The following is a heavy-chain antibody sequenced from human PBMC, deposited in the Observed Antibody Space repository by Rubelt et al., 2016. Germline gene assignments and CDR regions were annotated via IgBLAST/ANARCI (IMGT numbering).Heavy chain of an antibody. J-gene: IGHJ4*02. D-gene: IGHD3-16*01. CDR3: ARGDFGGVSGGFDY. CDR2: IYSCGDT. CDR1: GFTVYNNF. Sequence: EVRLVESGGGLIQPGGSLRLSCAASGFTVYNNFMSWVRQAPGEGLEWLSVIYSCGDTYYADSVKGRFTISRDNSQNTLFLQMNSLRAEDTAVDYCARGDFGGVSGGFDYWGQGALVTVSS. V-gene: IGHV3-53*01.